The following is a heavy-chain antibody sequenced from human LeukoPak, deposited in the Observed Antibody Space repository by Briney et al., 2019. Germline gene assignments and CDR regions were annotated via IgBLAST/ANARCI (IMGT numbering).Heavy chain of an antibody. CDR3: ARDSYYYGSGSLAPSY. CDR1: GFTVSSNY. CDR2: IYSGGST. D-gene: IGHD3-10*01. V-gene: IGHV3-66*01. Sequence: GGSLRLSCAASGFTVSSNYMSWVRQAPGKGLEWVSVIYSGGSTYYADSVKGRFTISRDNSKNTLYLQMNSLRAEDTAVYYCARDSYYYGSGSLAPSYWGQGTLVTVSS. J-gene: IGHJ4*02.